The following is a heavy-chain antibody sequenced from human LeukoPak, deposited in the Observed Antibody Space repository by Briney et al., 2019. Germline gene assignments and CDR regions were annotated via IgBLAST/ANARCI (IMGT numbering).Heavy chain of an antibody. D-gene: IGHD3-22*01. CDR3: AREGSYDGSTMWYFDY. J-gene: IGHJ4*02. CDR2: IYSGGAI. Sequence: GGSLRLSCAASGFTVGSNYMAWVRQAPGKGLEWVSVIYSGGAIYYADSVKGRFTISRDNSKNTLYLQMNSLRAEDTAVYYCAREGSYDGSTMWYFDYWGQRTLVTVSS. V-gene: IGHV3-53*01. CDR1: GFTVGSNY.